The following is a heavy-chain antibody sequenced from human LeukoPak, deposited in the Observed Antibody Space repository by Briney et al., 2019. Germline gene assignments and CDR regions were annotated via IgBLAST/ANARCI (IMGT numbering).Heavy chain of an antibody. CDR2: IYYSGST. V-gene: IGHV4-59*01. J-gene: IGHJ4*02. Sequence: PSETLSLTCTVSGGSISSYYWSWIRQPPGKGLEWIGYIYYSGSTNYNPSLKSRVTISVDTSKNQFSLKLSFVTAADTAVYYCARGLGVTPSIDYWGQGTLVTVSS. D-gene: IGHD3-3*01. CDR1: GGSISSYY. CDR3: ARGLGVTPSIDY.